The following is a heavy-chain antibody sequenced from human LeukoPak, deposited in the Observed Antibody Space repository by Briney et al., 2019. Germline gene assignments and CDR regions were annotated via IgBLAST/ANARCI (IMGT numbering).Heavy chain of an antibody. CDR3: ASTLNSGSYYLNYYYMDV. Sequence: GASVKVSCKASGYTFIGYYMHWVRQAPGQGLEWMGWINPNSGGTNYAQKFQGRVTMTRDTSISTAYMELSRLRSDDTAVYYCASTLNSGSYYLNYYYMDVWGKGTTVTVSS. D-gene: IGHD1-26*01. V-gene: IGHV1-2*02. CDR2: INPNSGGT. J-gene: IGHJ6*03. CDR1: GYTFIGYY.